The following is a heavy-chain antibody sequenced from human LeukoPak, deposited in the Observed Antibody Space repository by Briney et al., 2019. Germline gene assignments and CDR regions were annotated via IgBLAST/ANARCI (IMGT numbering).Heavy chain of an antibody. V-gene: IGHV1-2*02. D-gene: IGHD4-17*01. CDR1: GYTFIYYY. CDR2: INPNSGGT. CDR3: AKNMGYGDYWYFDL. Sequence: ASVKVSCKASGYTFIYYYIHWVRQAPGEGLAWMGWINPNSGGTNYAQKFQGSVTMTRATSISTTYMELTRLNSDDTDVYYCAKNMGYGDYWYFDLWGRGTLVTVSS. J-gene: IGHJ2*01.